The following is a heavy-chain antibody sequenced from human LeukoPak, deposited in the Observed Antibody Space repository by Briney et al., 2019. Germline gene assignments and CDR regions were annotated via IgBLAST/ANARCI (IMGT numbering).Heavy chain of an antibody. J-gene: IGHJ4*02. CDR2: MNEYSTTI. V-gene: IGHV3-74*01. CDR1: GFPFNSFW. D-gene: IGHD1-14*01. CDR3: ARGGVNPVDH. Sequence: GGSLRLSCAASGFPFNSFWMHWVRQAPGKGLAWVSDMNEYSTTIRYADSVKGRFTISRDNAKSILYLQMNNLRAEDTAMYFCARGGVNPVDHWGQGTLVTVSS.